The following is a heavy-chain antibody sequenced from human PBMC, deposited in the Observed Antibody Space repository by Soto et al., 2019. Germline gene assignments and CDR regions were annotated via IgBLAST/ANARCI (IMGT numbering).Heavy chain of an antibody. V-gene: IGHV3-23*01. J-gene: IGHJ4*02. CDR1: GLPFSSHA. Sequence: EVQLLESGGGLVQPGGSLRLSCAASGLPFSSHAMSWVRHAPGKGLEWVSSISISGGNTYYADSVRGRFTISRDNSKNTLYLHMNSLTAEDTAIYYCANEIRPNDYWGQGTLVTVSS. CDR2: ISISGGNT. D-gene: IGHD4-17*01. CDR3: ANEIRPNDY.